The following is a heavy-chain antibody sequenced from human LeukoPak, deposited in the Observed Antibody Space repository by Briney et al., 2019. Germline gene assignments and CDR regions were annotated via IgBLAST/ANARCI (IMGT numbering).Heavy chain of an antibody. CDR3: ARGGRDLRYFDWLLSPTPIPHFDY. CDR2: ISFDESNR. D-gene: IGHD3-9*01. Sequence: PGGSLRLSCAASGFTFSNYGMHWVRQAPGKGLEWVAVISFDESNRYYADSVKGRFTLSRDNSKNTLYLQMNSLRAEDTAVYYCARGGRDLRYFDWLLSPTPIPHFDYWGQGTLVTVSS. V-gene: IGHV3-30*03. J-gene: IGHJ4*02. CDR1: GFTFSNYG.